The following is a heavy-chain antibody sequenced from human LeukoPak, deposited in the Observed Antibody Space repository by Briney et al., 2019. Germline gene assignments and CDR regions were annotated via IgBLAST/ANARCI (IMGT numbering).Heavy chain of an antibody. Sequence: GGSLRLSCAVSGFTFSSFSMNWVRQAPGKGLEWVSYISSTGSTIYYANSVKGRFTVSGDNAKDSLYLQMNNLRDEDTAVYYCARDLISGDYTFDYWGQGALVAVSS. J-gene: IGHJ4*02. D-gene: IGHD4-11*01. CDR1: GFTFSSFS. CDR3: ARDLISGDYTFDY. V-gene: IGHV3-48*02. CDR2: ISSTGSTI.